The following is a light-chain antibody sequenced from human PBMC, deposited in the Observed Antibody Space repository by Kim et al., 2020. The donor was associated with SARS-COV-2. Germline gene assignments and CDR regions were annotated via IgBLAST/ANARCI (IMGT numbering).Light chain of an antibody. Sequence: SAFVGDRVSITCRARQSISNYVNWYQQKPGKAPNLLIYTSSTLQSGVPSRFGGSGSGTDFTLTISSLQPEDVATYFCQQSYSPPYTFAQGTKLEI. J-gene: IGKJ2*01. CDR3: QQSYSPPYT. V-gene: IGKV1-39*01. CDR1: QSISNY. CDR2: TSS.